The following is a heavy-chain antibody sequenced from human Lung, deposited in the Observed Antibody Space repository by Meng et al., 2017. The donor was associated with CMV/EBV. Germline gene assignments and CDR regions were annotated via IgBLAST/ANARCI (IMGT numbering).Heavy chain of an antibody. J-gene: IGHJ6*02. Sequence: LTXAASGFTFSSYAMHWVRQAPGKGLEWVAVISYDGSNKYYADSVKGRFTISRDNSKNTLYLQMNSLRAEDTAVYYCARWGVDTAMADYYYGMDVWGQGXTVTVSS. V-gene: IGHV3-30*04. CDR3: ARWGVDTAMADYYYGMDV. CDR1: GFTFSSYA. D-gene: IGHD5-18*01. CDR2: ISYDGSNK.